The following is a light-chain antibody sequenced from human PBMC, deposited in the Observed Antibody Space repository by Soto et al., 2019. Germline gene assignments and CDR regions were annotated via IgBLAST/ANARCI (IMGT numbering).Light chain of an antibody. CDR3: QHRSTWPRT. Sequence: EIVMPQSPATLSVSPGERATLSCRASQSVSSNLAWYQQKPGQAPRLLIYDASDRATGIPARFSGSGSGTDFTLTISSLEPEDSAVYYCQHRSTWPRTFGGGTKVDIK. CDR1: QSVSSN. J-gene: IGKJ4*01. CDR2: DAS. V-gene: IGKV3-11*01.